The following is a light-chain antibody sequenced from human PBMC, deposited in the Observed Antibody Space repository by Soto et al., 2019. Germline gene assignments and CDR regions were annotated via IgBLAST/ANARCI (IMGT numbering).Light chain of an antibody. CDR1: QSISYY. CDR2: GAS. V-gene: IGKV1-39*01. Sequence: DIEMTQSPSSLSAYVGDRVNITCRASQSISYYLNWYQHKPGRAPDLLMYGASSLQSGVPSRFTGSGSGTEFTLTITSLQPGDFATYYCQQTYTTPLTFGGGTKVEIK. CDR3: QQTYTTPLT. J-gene: IGKJ4*01.